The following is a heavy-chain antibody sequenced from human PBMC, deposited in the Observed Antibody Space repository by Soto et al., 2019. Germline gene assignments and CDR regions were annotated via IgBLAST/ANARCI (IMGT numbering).Heavy chain of an antibody. CDR1: GGSISSGDYY. V-gene: IGHV4-30-4*01. Sequence: PSETLSLTCTVSGGSISSGDYYWSWIRQPPGKGLEWIGYIYYSGSTYYNPSLKSRVTISVDTSKNQFSLKLSSVAAADTAVYYCASDGRYNSVWYFDYWGQGTLVTVSS. CDR3: ASDGRYNSVWYFDY. CDR2: IYYSGST. D-gene: IGHD3-22*01. J-gene: IGHJ4*02.